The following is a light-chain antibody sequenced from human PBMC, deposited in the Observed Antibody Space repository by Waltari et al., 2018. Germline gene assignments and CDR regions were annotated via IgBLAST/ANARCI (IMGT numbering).Light chain of an antibody. CDR1: SSDIGRFKY. V-gene: IGLV2-8*01. J-gene: IGLJ1*01. Sequence: QSVLTQPPSASGFPGQSVTISCTGTSSDIGRFKYVSWYQQYPGKAPKLLIFEVSQRPSGVPHRFSCSKSGTTASLTLSGLQAEDEADYYCCSYAGDRLFYFFGTGTKVSVL. CDR2: EVS. CDR3: CSYAGDRLFYF.